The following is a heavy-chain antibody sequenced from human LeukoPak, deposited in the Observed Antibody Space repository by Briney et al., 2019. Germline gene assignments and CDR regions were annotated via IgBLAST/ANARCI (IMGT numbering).Heavy chain of an antibody. V-gene: IGHV1-69*05. Sequence: SVKVSCKASGGTFSSYAISWVRQAPRQGLEWMGRIIPIFGTANYAQKFQGRVTITTDESTSTAYMELSSLRSEDTAVYYCASYDYNYYDSSCYPNDAFDIWGQGTMVTVSS. CDR2: IIPIFGTA. J-gene: IGHJ3*02. CDR1: GGTFSSYA. D-gene: IGHD3-22*01. CDR3: ASYDYNYYDSSCYPNDAFDI.